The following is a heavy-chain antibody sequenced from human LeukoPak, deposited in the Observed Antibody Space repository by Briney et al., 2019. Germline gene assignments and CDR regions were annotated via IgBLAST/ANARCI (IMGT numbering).Heavy chain of an antibody. J-gene: IGHJ3*02. CDR1: GDTFSNYA. CDR3: ASPRRWQPMAFNI. D-gene: IGHD6-13*01. Sequence: SVKVSCKASGDTFSNYAINWVRQAPGQGLEWMGGIIPIFGTENYAQKFQGRVTITADESTSTAYMELTSLRSEDTAVYYCASPRRWQPMAFNIWGQGTMVTVSP. CDR2: IIPIFGTE. V-gene: IGHV1-69*13.